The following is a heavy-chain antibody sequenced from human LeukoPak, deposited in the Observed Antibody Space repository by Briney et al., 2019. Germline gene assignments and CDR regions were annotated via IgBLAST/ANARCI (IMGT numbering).Heavy chain of an antibody. Sequence: GGSLRLSCAASAFPFSTYTMHWVRQAPGKGLEWVSSISSSSTFKHYADSLKSRFTISRDNARNSLFLQMNSLRAEDTAVYYCARDSSIGYDRVNFDYWGQGTLVTVSS. V-gene: IGHV3-21*06. CDR2: ISSSSTFK. CDR3: ARDSSIGYDRVNFDY. J-gene: IGHJ4*02. CDR1: AFPFSTYT. D-gene: IGHD3-22*01.